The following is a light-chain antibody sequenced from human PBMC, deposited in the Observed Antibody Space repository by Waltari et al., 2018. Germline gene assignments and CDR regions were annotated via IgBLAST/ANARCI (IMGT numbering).Light chain of an antibody. J-gene: IGLJ2*01. CDR2: DVN. CDR3: SSYTGSNTLI. CDR1: SNAVGSSHY. V-gene: IGLV2-14*03. Sequence: QSVLTQPASVSGSPGQSITISCSGTSNAVGSSHYVPWYQQHPGKAPKLMIYDVNNRPSGVSNRFSGSKSGNTASLTISGLQAEDEANYHCSSYTGSNTLIFGGGTKLTVL.